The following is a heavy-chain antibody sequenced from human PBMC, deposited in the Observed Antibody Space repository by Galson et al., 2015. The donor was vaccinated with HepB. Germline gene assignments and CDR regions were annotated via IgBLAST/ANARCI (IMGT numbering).Heavy chain of an antibody. CDR2: ISGSGGST. J-gene: IGHJ4*02. CDR3: AKRGFSTVVTPGGYYFDY. CDR1: GFAFSSYS. Sequence: SLRLSCAASGFAFSSYSMNWVRQAPGKGLEWVSAISGSGGSTYYADSVKGRFTISRDNSKNTLYLQMNSLRAEDTAVYYCAKRGFSTVVTPGGYYFDYWGQGTLVTVSS. V-gene: IGHV3-23*01. D-gene: IGHD4-23*01.